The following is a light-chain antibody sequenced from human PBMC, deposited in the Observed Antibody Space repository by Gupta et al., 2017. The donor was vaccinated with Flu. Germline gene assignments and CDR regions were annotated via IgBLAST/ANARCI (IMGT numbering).Light chain of an antibody. Sequence: TVMSQSPESLSVPVREGATIDCKSSLTGLASPDNRNYLAWFQQKPGQSPKWLIYWASTRESGVPARFGGSGSGTDFALTISSLQAEDLAVYYCQQYGYSLWTFGQGTKVEIK. V-gene: IGKV4-1*01. CDR1: LTGLASPDNRNY. CDR2: WAS. CDR3: QQYGYSLWT. J-gene: IGKJ1*01.